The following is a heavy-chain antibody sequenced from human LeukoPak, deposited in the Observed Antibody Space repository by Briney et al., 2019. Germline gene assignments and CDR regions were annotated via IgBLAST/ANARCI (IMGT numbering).Heavy chain of an antibody. CDR3: ASPKPQQLALFDY. CDR2: INHSGST. D-gene: IGHD6-13*01. CDR1: GGSFSGYY. Sequence: PSETLSLTCAVYGGSFSGYYWSWIRQPPGKGLEWIGEINHSGSTNYNPSLKSRVTISVDTSKNQFSLKLSSVTAADTAVYYCASPKPQQLALFDYWGQGTLVTVSS. J-gene: IGHJ4*02. V-gene: IGHV4-34*01.